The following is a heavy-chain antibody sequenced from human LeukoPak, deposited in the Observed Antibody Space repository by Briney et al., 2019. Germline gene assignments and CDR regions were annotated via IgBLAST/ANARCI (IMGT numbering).Heavy chain of an antibody. V-gene: IGHV4-4*02. J-gene: IGHJ5*02. Sequence: SGTLSLTCAVSGGSISSSNWWSWVRQPPGKGLEWIGEIYHSGSTNYNPSLKSRVTISVDKSKNQFSLKLSSVTAADTAVYYCARESYYYDSSGYPPYWFDPWGQGTLVTVSS. CDR1: GGSISSSNW. CDR3: ARESYYYDSSGYPPYWFDP. D-gene: IGHD3-22*01. CDR2: IYHSGST.